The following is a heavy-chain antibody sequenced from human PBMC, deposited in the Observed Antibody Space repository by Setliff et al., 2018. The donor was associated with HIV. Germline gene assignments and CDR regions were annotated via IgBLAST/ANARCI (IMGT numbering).Heavy chain of an antibody. Sequence: PSETLSLTCTVSGGSISSGSYYWSWIRQPAGKGLEWIGRIYTSGSTKYNPSLKSRVTMSLDTSKNHFSLKLSSVTAEDTAVYYCSRQRLVRGVNEYYFDYWGQGTLVTVSS. D-gene: IGHD3-10*01. CDR1: GGSISSGSYY. J-gene: IGHJ4*02. CDR3: SRQRLVRGVNEYYFDY. V-gene: IGHV4-61*02. CDR2: IYTSGST.